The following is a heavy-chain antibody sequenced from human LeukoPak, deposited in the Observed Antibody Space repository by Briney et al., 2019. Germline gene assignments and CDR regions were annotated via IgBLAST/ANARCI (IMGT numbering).Heavy chain of an antibody. CDR3: ARHARRGDYVWGYWYFDL. V-gene: IGHV4-59*08. CDR2: IYYSGST. Sequence: PSETLSLTCTDSGGSISGSYWSWIRQPPGKGLEWMGHIYYSGSTNYNPSLKSRVTISVDTSKNQFSLKLSSVTAADTAVYYCARHARRGDYVWGYWYFDLWGRGTLVTVSS. D-gene: IGHD3-16*01. J-gene: IGHJ2*01. CDR1: GGSISGSY.